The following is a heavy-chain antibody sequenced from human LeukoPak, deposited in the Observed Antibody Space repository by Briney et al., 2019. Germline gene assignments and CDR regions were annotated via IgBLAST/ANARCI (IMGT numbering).Heavy chain of an antibody. CDR2: ISPSSGT. Sequence: GGSLRLSCAASGFTFSSYAMRWVRQAPGKGLEWVSAISPSSGTFYADSVKGRFTTSRDNSKNTLYLQMNSLRAEDTAVYYCARPQSSSGYYWPFDDRGQGTLVTVSS. D-gene: IGHD3-22*01. V-gene: IGHV3-23*01. J-gene: IGHJ4*02. CDR1: GFTFSSYA. CDR3: ARPQSSSGYYWPFDD.